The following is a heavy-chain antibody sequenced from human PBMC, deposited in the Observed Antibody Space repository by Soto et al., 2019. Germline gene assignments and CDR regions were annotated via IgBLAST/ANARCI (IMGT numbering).Heavy chain of an antibody. D-gene: IGHD2-21*02. CDR3: ARDIVVVTAIPYYYYGMDV. Sequence: ASVKVSCKASGYTFTGYYMHWVRQAPGQGLEWMGWINPNSGGTNYAQKFQGWVTMTRDTSTSTVYMELSSLRSEDTAVYYCARDIVVVTAIPYYYYGMDVWGQGTTVTVSS. CDR1: GYTFTGYY. CDR2: INPNSGGT. V-gene: IGHV1-2*04. J-gene: IGHJ6*02.